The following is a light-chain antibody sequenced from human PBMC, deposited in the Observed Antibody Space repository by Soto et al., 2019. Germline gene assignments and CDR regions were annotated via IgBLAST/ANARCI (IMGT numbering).Light chain of an antibody. CDR2: WAS. J-gene: IGKJ4*01. CDR3: QQYYSPPLT. V-gene: IGKV4-1*01. Sequence: DSVMTQSPDSLAVSLGERATFNCNSSQTILHNSNKKNYLAWYQQKPGQSPKLLLYWASTLESRVPHRFGGIGSGTVFTLTFSSLQAEDVEFYYCQQYYSPPLTFGGGAKVEIK. CDR1: QTILHNSNKKNY.